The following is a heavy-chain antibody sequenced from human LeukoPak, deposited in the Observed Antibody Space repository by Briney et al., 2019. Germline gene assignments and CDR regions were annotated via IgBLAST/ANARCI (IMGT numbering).Heavy chain of an antibody. Sequence: SQTLSLTCTVSGGSISSGSYYWGWTRHPAGKGLEWIGLILIRGTTNYNPSLKSRVTISVDTSKNQFSLKLSSVTAADTAVYYCARHKRVLGYCSGGSCSSPHLFDYWGQGTLVTVSS. V-gene: IGHV4-61*02. J-gene: IGHJ4*02. CDR1: GGSISSGSYY. CDR2: ILIRGTT. CDR3: ARHKRVLGYCSGGSCSSPHLFDY. D-gene: IGHD2-15*01.